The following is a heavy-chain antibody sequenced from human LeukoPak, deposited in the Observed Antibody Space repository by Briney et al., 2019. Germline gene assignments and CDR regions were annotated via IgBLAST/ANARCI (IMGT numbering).Heavy chain of an antibody. Sequence: ASVKVSCKASGYTFTSYGISWVRQAPGQGLEWMGRIIPIFGIANYAQKFQGRVTITADKSTSTAYMELSSLRSEDTAVYYCAREGEYGDYVFDYWGQGTLVTVSS. CDR1: GYTFTSYG. J-gene: IGHJ4*02. CDR3: AREGEYGDYVFDY. D-gene: IGHD4-17*01. CDR2: IIPIFGIA. V-gene: IGHV1-69*04.